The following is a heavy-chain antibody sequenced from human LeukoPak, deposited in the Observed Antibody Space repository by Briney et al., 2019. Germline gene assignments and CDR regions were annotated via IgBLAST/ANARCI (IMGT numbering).Heavy chain of an antibody. CDR1: GFTFSSYS. D-gene: IGHD5-12*01. CDR2: INSSSSYI. CDR3: ASFLGVDIVATTTSRYYYYYGMDV. J-gene: IGHJ6*02. Sequence: GGSLRLSCAASGFTFSSYSMNWVRQAPGKGLEWVSSINSSSSYIYYADSVKGRFTISRDNAKNSLYLQMNSLRAEDTAVYYCASFLGVDIVATTTSRYYYYYGMDVWGQGTTVTVSS. V-gene: IGHV3-21*01.